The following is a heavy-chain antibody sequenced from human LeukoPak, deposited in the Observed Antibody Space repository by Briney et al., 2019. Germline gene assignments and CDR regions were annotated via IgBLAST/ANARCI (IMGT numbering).Heavy chain of an antibody. J-gene: IGHJ3*02. CDR3: ARAPYYYDSSGYSLDDAFDI. CDR2: ISAYNGNT. Sequence: ASVKVSCKASGYTFTSYGISWVRQAPGQGLEWMGWISAYNGNTNYAQKLQGRVTMTTDTSTSTAYMELRSLRSDDTAVYYCARAPYYYDSSGYSLDDAFDIWGQGTMVTVSS. CDR1: GYTFTSYG. D-gene: IGHD3-22*01. V-gene: IGHV1-18*01.